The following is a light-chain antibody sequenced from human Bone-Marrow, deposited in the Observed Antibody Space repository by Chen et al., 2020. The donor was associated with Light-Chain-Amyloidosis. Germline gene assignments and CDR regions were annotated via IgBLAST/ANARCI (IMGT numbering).Light chain of an antibody. CDR1: QTISSNY. J-gene: IGKJ4*01. CDR3: QQYGTSPLT. V-gene: IGKV3-20*01. CDR2: GSS. Sequence: EIVLTQSPGTLSLSPGEGANRSCRASQTISSNYLTWYQQKFGQAPRLLIYGSSSRATGIPDRFTGSGSGTDFTLTINRLEPDDFAMYYCQQYGTSPLTFGGGTKVEIK.